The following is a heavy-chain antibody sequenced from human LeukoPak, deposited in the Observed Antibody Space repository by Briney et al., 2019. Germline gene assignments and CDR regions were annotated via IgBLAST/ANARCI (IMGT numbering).Heavy chain of an antibody. V-gene: IGHV1-2*02. D-gene: IGHD3-3*01. J-gene: IGHJ4*02. CDR3: ARDLFKGPPRFDY. Sequence: ASVKVSCKASGYTFTGYYMHWVRQAPGQGLEWMGYINPNTGGTNYAQKFQGRVTMTRDTSISTAYMELSRLRSDDTAVYYCARDLFKGPPRFDYWGQGTLVTVSS. CDR2: INPNTGGT. CDR1: GYTFTGYY.